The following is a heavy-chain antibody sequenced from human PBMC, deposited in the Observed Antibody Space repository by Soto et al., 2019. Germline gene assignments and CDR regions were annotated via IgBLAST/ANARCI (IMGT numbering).Heavy chain of an antibody. J-gene: IGHJ6*02. CDR1: GFTFSSYA. V-gene: IGHV3-30-3*01. D-gene: IGHD2-15*01. CDR3: AREHVVVAAAFRASYYGMDV. Sequence: QVQLVESGGGVVQPGRSLRLSCAASGFTFSSYAMHWVRQAPGKGLEWVAVISYDGSNKYYADSVKGRFTISRDNSKNALYLQMSSLRAEDTAVYYCAREHVVVAAAFRASYYGMDVWGQGTTVTVSS. CDR2: ISYDGSNK.